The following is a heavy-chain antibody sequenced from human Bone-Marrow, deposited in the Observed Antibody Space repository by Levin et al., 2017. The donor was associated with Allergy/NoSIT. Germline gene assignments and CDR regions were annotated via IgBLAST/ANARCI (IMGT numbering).Heavy chain of an antibody. CDR1: GFTFSSYA. D-gene: IGHD1-26*01. CDR2: ISGSGGST. CDR3: AKRGDYSGSYYFGWFDP. Sequence: GESLKISCAASGFTFSSYAMSWVRQAPGKGLEWVSAISGSGGSTYYADSVKGRFTTSRDNSKNTLYLQMNSLRAEDTAVYYCAKRGDYSGSYYFGWFDPWGQGTLVTVSS. J-gene: IGHJ5*02. V-gene: IGHV3-23*01.